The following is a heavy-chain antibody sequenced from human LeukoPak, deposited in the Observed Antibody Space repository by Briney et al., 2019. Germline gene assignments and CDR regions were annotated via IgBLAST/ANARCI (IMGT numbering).Heavy chain of an antibody. CDR1: GFTFSSYA. CDR2: ISYDGSNK. J-gene: IGHJ4*02. CDR3: ARGVRYFDY. Sequence: GRSLRLSRAASGFTFSSYAMHWVRQAPGKGLERVAVISYDGSNKYYADPEKGRFTISRDNSKNTLYLQMNSLRAEDTAVYYCARGVRYFDYWGQGTLVTVSS. D-gene: IGHD3-9*01. V-gene: IGHV3-30*04.